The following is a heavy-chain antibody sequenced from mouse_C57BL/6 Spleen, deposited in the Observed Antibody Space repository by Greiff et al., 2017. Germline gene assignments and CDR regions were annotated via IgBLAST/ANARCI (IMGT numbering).Heavy chain of an antibody. Sequence: QVQLKQPGAELVKPGASVKVSCKASGYTFTSYWMHWVKQRPGQGLEWIGRIHPSDSNTNYNQKFKGKATLTVDKSSSTAYMQLSSLTSEDSSVCYCAKGQYYFGYWGQGTTLTVSS. CDR1: GYTFTSYW. V-gene: IGHV1-74*01. D-gene: IGHD3-3*01. CDR2: IHPSDSNT. J-gene: IGHJ2*01. CDR3: AKGQYYFGY.